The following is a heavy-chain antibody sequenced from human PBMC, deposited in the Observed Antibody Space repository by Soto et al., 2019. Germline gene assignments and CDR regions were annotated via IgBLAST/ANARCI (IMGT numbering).Heavy chain of an antibody. D-gene: IGHD2-21*01. CDR1: GFTFSSYG. J-gene: IGHJ4*02. CDR2: IWYDGNNK. Sequence: GGSLRLSCAASGFTFSSYGMHWVRQAPGKGLEWVAVIWYDGNNKYYADSVKGRFTISRDNSNNTLYVQMTSLRAEDTAVYYSSRGLHSLFDYWGQGTLVTVSS. V-gene: IGHV3-33*01. CDR3: SRGLHSLFDY.